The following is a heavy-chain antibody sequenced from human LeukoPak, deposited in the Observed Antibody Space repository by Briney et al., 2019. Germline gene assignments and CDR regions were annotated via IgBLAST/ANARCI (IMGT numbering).Heavy chain of an antibody. V-gene: IGHV4-59*01. J-gene: IGHJ4*02. CDR1: GGSISSYY. Sequence: PSETLSLTCTVSGGSISSYYWSWIRQPPGKGLEWIGYIYYSGSTNYNPSLKSRVTISVDTSKNQFSLKLSSVTAADTAVYYCARALSCSGGSCPFDYWGQGTLVTVSS. CDR3: ARALSCSGGSCPFDY. D-gene: IGHD2-15*01. CDR2: IYYSGST.